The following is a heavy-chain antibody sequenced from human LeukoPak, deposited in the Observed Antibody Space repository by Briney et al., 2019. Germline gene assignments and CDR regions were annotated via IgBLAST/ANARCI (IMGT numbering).Heavy chain of an antibody. V-gene: IGHV4-34*01. J-gene: IGHJ6*03. D-gene: IGHD3-3*01. Sequence: PSETLSLTCTVSGGSISSYYWSWIRQPPGKGLEWIGEINHSGSTNYNPSLKSRVTISVDTSKNQFSLKLSSVTAADTAVYYCARVFDFWSGYAYYYYYYMDVWGKGTTVTVSS. CDR3: ARVFDFWSGYAYYYYYYMDV. CDR1: GGSISSYY. CDR2: INHSGST.